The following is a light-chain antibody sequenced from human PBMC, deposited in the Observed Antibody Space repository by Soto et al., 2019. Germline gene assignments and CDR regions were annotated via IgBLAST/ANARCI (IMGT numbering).Light chain of an antibody. CDR3: RSYTRSNTYV. CDR1: SSDVGGYNY. CDR2: DVS. J-gene: IGLJ1*01. Sequence: QSALTQPASVCGSPGQSITSSCTGTSSDVGGYNYVSWYQQHPGKAPKLMIYDVSNRPSGVSNRFSGSKSGNTASLTISGLQAEDEADYYCRSYTRSNTYVFGTGTKVTVL. V-gene: IGLV2-14*01.